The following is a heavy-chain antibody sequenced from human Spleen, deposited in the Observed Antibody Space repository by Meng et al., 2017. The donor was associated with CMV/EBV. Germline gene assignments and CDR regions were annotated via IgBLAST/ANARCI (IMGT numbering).Heavy chain of an antibody. J-gene: IGHJ4*02. CDR3: ARVGGTNNLPFDS. V-gene: IGHV3-9*01. CDR1: GFTFDDYA. D-gene: IGHD1-26*01. Sequence: SLKISCAASGFTFDDYAMHWVRQAPGKGLEWVSGISWNSGSIGYADSVKGRFTISRDNAKNSLYLQMNSLRAEDTAVYYCARVGGTNNLPFDSWGQGTLVTVSS. CDR2: ISWNSGSI.